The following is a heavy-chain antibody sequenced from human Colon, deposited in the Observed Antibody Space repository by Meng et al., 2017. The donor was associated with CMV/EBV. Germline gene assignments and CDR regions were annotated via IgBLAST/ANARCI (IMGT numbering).Heavy chain of an antibody. Sequence: GGSLRLSCAASGFIFDKFAMHWVRRAPGKGLEWVSAITGSGDVTYYADSVKGRFTISRDNSKSTLYLQMNSLRAEDTAVYFCAKALNLVVPAAAYFHSWVNGTLVTVSS. J-gene: IGHJ4*01. CDR2: ITGSGDVT. V-gene: IGHV3-23*01. CDR3: AKALNLVVPAAAYFHS. D-gene: IGHD2-2*01. CDR1: GFIFDKFA.